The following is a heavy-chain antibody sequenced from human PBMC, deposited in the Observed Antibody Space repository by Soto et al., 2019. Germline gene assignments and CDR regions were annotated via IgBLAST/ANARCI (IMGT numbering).Heavy chain of an antibody. J-gene: IGHJ5*02. CDR3: AKDHTSYDSSGYYNH. CDR2: ISYDGSNK. V-gene: IGHV3-30*18. D-gene: IGHD3-22*01. Sequence: GLHCARQAPSKRLEWVAVISYDGSNKYYADSVKGRFTISRDNSKNTLYLQMNSLRAEDTAVYYCAKDHTSYDSSGYYNHWGQGTLGAVSS. CDR1: G.